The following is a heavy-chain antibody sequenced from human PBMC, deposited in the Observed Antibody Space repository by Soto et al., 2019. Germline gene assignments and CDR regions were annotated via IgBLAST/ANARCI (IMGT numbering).Heavy chain of an antibody. Sequence: QVQLVESGGGVVQPGRSLRLSCAASGFTFSSYGMHWVRQAPGKGLEWVAVISYDGSNKYYADSVKGRFTISRDNSKNTLYLQMNSLRAEDTAVYYCAKDYYDLDWYFDLWGRGTLVTVSS. J-gene: IGHJ2*01. CDR3: AKDYYDLDWYFDL. CDR2: ISYDGSNK. D-gene: IGHD3-22*01. CDR1: GFTFSSYG. V-gene: IGHV3-30*18.